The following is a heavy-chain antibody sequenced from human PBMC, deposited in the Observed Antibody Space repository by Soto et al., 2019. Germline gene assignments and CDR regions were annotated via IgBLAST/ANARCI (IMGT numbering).Heavy chain of an antibody. CDR2: IKQDGSEK. Sequence: GGSLRLSCAASGFTFSSYWMSWVRQAPGKGLEWVANIKQDGSEKYYVDSVKGRFTISRDNAKNSLYLQMNSLRAEDTAVYYCARDPIVVPYYYYGMDVWGQGTTVTVSS. V-gene: IGHV3-7*01. CDR3: ARDPIVVPYYYYGMDV. CDR1: GFTFSSYW. J-gene: IGHJ6*02. D-gene: IGHD3-22*01.